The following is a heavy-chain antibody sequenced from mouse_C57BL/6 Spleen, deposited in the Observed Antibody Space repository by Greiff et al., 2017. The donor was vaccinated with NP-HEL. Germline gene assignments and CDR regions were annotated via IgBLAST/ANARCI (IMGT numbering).Heavy chain of an antibody. CDR3: ARVNDLYGSSWYFDV. V-gene: IGHV14-2*01. CDR1: GFNIKDYY. D-gene: IGHD1-1*01. J-gene: IGHJ1*03. CDR2: IDPEDGAT. Sequence: EVQLQESGAELVKPGASVKLSCTASGFNIKDYYMHWVKQRTEQGLEWIGRIDPEDGATKYAPKFKGKAIITADTSSNAAYLQLSSLTSEDTAVYDWARVNDLYGSSWYFDVWGTGTTVTVSS.